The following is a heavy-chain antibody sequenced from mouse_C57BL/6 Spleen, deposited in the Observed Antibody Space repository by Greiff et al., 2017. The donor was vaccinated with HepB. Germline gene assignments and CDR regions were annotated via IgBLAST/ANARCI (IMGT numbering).Heavy chain of an antibody. Sequence: LQQSGPELVKPGASVKISCKASGYAFSSSWMNWVKQRPGKGLEWIGRIYPGDGDTNYNGKFKGKATLTADKSSSTAYMQRSSLTSEDSAVYVCVETGFHYAMDYWGQGTSVTVSS. J-gene: IGHJ4*01. CDR3: VETGFHYAMDY. V-gene: IGHV1-82*01. CDR2: IYPGDGDT. D-gene: IGHD4-1*01. CDR1: GYAFSSSW.